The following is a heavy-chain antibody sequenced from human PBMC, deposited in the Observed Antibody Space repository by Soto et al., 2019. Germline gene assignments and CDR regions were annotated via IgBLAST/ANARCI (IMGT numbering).Heavy chain of an antibody. J-gene: IGHJ4*02. V-gene: IGHV3-74*01. CDR2: INSDGSST. CDR1: GFTFSSYW. Sequence: GGSLRLSCAASGFTFSSYWMHWVRQAPGKGLVWVSRINSDGSSTSYADSVKGRFTISRDNAKNTLYLQMNSLRAEDTAVYYCARDHCSSTSCYIFDYWGQGTLVTVSS. CDR3: ARDHCSSTSCYIFDY. D-gene: IGHD2-2*02.